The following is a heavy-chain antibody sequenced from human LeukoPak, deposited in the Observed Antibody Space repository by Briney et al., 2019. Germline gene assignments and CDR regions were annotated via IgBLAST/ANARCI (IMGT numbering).Heavy chain of an antibody. CDR1: GFTFSSYG. CDR3: ARVACSGGSCHLGYFDL. Sequence: SEGSLRLSCAASGFTFSSYGMHWVRQAPGKGLEWVAVIWYDGSNKYYADSVKGRFTISRDNSKNTLYLQTNSLRAEDTAVYYCARVACSGGSCHLGYFDLWGRGTLVTVSS. CDR2: IWYDGSNK. D-gene: IGHD2-15*01. J-gene: IGHJ2*01. V-gene: IGHV3-33*01.